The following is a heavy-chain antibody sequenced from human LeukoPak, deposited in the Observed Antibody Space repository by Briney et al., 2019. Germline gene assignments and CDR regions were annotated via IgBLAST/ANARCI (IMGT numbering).Heavy chain of an antibody. V-gene: IGHV4-59*01. CDR2: IYYSGST. CDR3: ARHGSSWQTFDY. D-gene: IGHD6-13*01. Sequence: PSETLSLTCTVSGGSISSYYWSWIRQPPGKELEWIGYIYYSGSTNYNPSLNSRVTISVDTTKNQFSLKLSSVTAADTAVYYCARHGSSWQTFDYWGQGTLVTVSS. J-gene: IGHJ4*02. CDR1: GGSISSYY.